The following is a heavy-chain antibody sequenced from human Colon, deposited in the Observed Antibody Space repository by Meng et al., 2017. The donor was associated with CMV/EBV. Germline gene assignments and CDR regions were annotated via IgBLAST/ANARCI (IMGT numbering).Heavy chain of an antibody. J-gene: IGHJ3*02. CDR3: ARRWFHDAFDI. CDR1: GGSFSGYY. Sequence: GGSLRLSCAVYGGSFSGYYWSWIRQPPGKGLEWVSVIYSGGSTYYADSVKGRFTISRDNSKNTLYLQMNSLRAEDTAVYYCARRWFHDAFDIWGQGTMVTVSS. CDR2: IYSGGST. V-gene: IGHV3-53*01. D-gene: IGHD2-15*01.